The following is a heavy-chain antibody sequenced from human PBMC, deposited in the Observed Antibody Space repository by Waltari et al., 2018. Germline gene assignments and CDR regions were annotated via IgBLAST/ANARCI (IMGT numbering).Heavy chain of an antibody. V-gene: IGHV4-31*03. CDR1: GGSISSAGYY. D-gene: IGHD6-6*01. CDR2: IYYSGRA. Sequence: QVQLQESGPGLVKPSQTLSLTCTVSGGSISSAGYYWSWIRQHPGKGLEGIGSIYYSGRASYNPSLTSRVSISVDTSKNQFSLKLTSVTAADTAMFYCARCITARTLGYWFDPWGQGTLVTVSS. CDR3: ARCITARTLGYWFDP. J-gene: IGHJ5*02.